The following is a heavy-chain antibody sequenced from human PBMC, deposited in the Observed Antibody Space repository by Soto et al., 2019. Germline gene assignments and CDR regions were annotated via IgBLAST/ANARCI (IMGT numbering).Heavy chain of an antibody. J-gene: IGHJ4*02. D-gene: IGHD2-2*03. V-gene: IGHV4-59*01. CDR3: AREGNLGRWIQPLDS. Sequence: SXTLSLTCTVSGGSISSYYWSWIRQPPGKGLEWIGNIHYNGNTKYSPSLKSRVTMSVDTSKNHFSLKLISVTTADTAVYFCAREGNLGRWIQPLDSWGQGTLVTVSS. CDR1: GGSISSYY. CDR2: IHYNGNT.